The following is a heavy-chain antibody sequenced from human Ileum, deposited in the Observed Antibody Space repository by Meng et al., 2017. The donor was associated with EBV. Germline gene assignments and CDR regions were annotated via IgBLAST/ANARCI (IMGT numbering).Heavy chain of an antibody. D-gene: IGHD5-12*01. CDR1: GFTFSSYG. V-gene: IGHV3-30*18. CDR2: ISYDGSNK. CDR3: AKAPYSGYDAFDY. Sequence: QVQLVESGGGGVQPGRSLRLSCAASGFTFSSYGMHWVRQAPGKGLEWVAVISYDGSNKYYADSVKGRFTISRDNSKNTLYLQMNSLRAEDTAVYYCAKAPYSGYDAFDYWGQGTLVTVSS. J-gene: IGHJ4*02.